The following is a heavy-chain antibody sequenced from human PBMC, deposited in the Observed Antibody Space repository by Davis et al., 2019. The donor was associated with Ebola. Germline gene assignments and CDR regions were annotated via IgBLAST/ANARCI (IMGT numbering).Heavy chain of an antibody. CDR2: IQPGYSDT. Sequence: KVSCKAFGYDFTTPWNGWVRQMPGKRLAWMGLIQPGYSDTRYRPSFPGQVTFSADKSITTVYLQWRNLKISDSAMYYCAREYSGGWYLDWGQGTLVTVSS. V-gene: IGHV5-51*01. CDR3: AREYSGGWYLD. J-gene: IGHJ4*02. CDR1: GYDFTTPW. D-gene: IGHD6-19*01.